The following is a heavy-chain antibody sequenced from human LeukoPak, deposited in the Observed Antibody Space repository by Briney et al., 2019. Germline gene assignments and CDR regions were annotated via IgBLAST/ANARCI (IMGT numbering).Heavy chain of an antibody. V-gene: IGHV1-18*01. Sequence: ASVKVSCKASGYTFTSYGISWVRQAPGQGLEWMGWISAYNGNTNYAQKLQGRVTMTTDTSTSTAYMELRSLRSDDTAVYYCARGDVLRFLEWLSVTRDDAFDIWGQGTVVTVSS. CDR2: ISAYNGNT. CDR3: ARGDVLRFLEWLSVTRDDAFDI. J-gene: IGHJ3*02. CDR1: GYTFTSYG. D-gene: IGHD3-3*01.